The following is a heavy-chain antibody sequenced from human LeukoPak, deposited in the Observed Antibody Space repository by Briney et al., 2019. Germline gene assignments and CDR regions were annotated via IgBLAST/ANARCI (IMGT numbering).Heavy chain of an antibody. V-gene: IGHV3-23*01. Sequence: PGGSLRLSCAASGFTFSDYAMSWVRQAAGKGLEWVSGISDTGRRTYYTDPVQGRFTISRDESKKTVYLLMNTLRAEDTAVYFCARHDSFIPYWGQGTLVTVSS. CDR3: ARHDSFIPY. J-gene: IGHJ4*02. CDR2: ISDTGRRT. D-gene: IGHD3-16*02. CDR1: GFTFSDYA.